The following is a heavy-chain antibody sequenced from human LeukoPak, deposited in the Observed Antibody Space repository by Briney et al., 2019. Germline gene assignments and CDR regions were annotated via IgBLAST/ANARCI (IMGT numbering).Heavy chain of an antibody. CDR1: GFTVSSNY. D-gene: IGHD3-22*01. V-gene: IGHV3-53*01. Sequence: GGSLRLSCAASGFTVSSNYMSWVRQAPGKGLEWVSVIYSGGSTYYADPVKGRFTISRDNSKNTLYLQMNSLRAEDTAVYYCARDVRDSSGYYYSFDYWGQGTLVTVSS. CDR3: ARDVRDSSGYYYSFDY. J-gene: IGHJ4*02. CDR2: IYSGGST.